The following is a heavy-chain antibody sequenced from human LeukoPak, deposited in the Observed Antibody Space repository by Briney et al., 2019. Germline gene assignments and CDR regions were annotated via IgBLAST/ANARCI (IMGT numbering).Heavy chain of an antibody. V-gene: IGHV3-48*04. J-gene: IGHJ4*02. CDR2: IGISSGNT. CDR3: ARDHNYAFDN. D-gene: IGHD1-1*01. Sequence: GGSLRLSCVASGFPFSDYSMNWVRQAPGKGLEWISYIGISSGNTKYADSVKGRFTISGDSAKNSLYLQMNSLRVKDTAVYFCARDHNYAFDNWGQGTLVIVSS. CDR1: GFPFSDYS.